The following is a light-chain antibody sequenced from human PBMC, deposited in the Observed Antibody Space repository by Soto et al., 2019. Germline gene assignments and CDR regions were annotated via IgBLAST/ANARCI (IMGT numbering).Light chain of an antibody. CDR3: SSFTSSNTWV. V-gene: IGLV2-18*02. CDR2: EVS. CDR1: SSDVGSYNR. Sequence: QSALTQPPSVSGSPGQSVTISCTGTSSDVGSYNRVSWYQQTPGTAPKLMIYEVSNRPSGVPDRFFGSKSGNTASLTISGLQAEDEADYYCSSFTSSNTWVFGGGTQLTVL. J-gene: IGLJ3*02.